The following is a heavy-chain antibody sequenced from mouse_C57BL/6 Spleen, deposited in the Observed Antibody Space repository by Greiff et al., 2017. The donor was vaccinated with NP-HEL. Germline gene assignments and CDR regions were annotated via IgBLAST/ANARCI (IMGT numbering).Heavy chain of an antibody. V-gene: IGHV1-4*01. CDR1: GYTFTSYT. J-gene: IGHJ2*01. D-gene: IGHD2-4*01. CDR3: ARSPNYDYDGYYFDY. CDR2: INPSSGYT. Sequence: QVQLQQPGAELARPGASVKMSCKASGYTFTSYTMHWVKQRPGQGLEWIGYINPSSGYTKYNQKFKDKATLTADKSSSTAYMQLSSLTSEDSAVYYCARSPNYDYDGYYFDYWGQGTTLTVSS.